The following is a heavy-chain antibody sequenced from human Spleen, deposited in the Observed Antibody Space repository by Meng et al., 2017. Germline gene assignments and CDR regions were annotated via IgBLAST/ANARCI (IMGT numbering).Heavy chain of an antibody. J-gene: IGHJ4*02. D-gene: IGHD3-3*01. CDR1: GWSVSGYY. CDR2: INHSGST. Sequence: QGRLQQWGGGLLKPSGTLSLTCAVYGWSVSGYYWSWIRQPPGKGLEWIGEINHSGSTNYNPSLKSRVTISVDTSKNQFSLKLSSVTAADTAVYYCARGTSRVLRFLEWSSYFDYWGQGTLVTVSS. CDR3: ARGTSRVLRFLEWSSYFDY. V-gene: IGHV4-34*01.